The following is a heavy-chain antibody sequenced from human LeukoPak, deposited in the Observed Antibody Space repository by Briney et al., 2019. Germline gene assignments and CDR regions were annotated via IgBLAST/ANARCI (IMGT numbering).Heavy chain of an antibody. V-gene: IGHV3-23*01. D-gene: IGHD3-16*01. CDR2: ISGSGGST. J-gene: IGHJ4*02. CDR1: GFTFSSYA. CDR3: AKDENSNLIGFDY. Sequence: AGGSLRLSCAASGFTFSSYAMSWVRQAPGKGLEWVSTISGSGGSTYYADSVKGRFTISRDNSKNTLYLQMNSLRAEDTAVYHCAKDENSNLIGFDYWGRGALVTVSS.